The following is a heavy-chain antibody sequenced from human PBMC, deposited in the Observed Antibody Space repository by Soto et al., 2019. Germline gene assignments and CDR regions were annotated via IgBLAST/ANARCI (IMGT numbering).Heavy chain of an antibody. J-gene: IGHJ4*02. D-gene: IGHD4-17*01. V-gene: IGHV4-34*01. Sequence: SETLPLTCAVYGGSFSGYYWSWIRQPPGKGLEWIGEINHSGSTNYNPSLKSRVTISVDTSKNQFSLKLSSVTAADTAVYYCARGTMTTVTPRFFDYWGQGTLVTVSS. CDR3: ARGTMTTVTPRFFDY. CDR2: INHSGST. CDR1: GGSFSGYY.